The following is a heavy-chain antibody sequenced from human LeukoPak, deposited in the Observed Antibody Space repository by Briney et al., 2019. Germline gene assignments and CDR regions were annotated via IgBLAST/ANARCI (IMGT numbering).Heavy chain of an antibody. J-gene: IGHJ2*01. CDR3: AKKQDYGDNHWYFDL. V-gene: IGHV3-48*01. CDR1: GFTFSSYH. CDR2: ISSSSTSI. D-gene: IGHD4-17*01. Sequence: PGGSLRLSCAATGFTFSSYHMHWVRQAPGKGLEWVSCISSSSTSIYYADSVKGRFTISRDNAENSLFLQMNNLRAEDTAVYYFAKKQDYGDNHWYFDLGGRGTLITVSS.